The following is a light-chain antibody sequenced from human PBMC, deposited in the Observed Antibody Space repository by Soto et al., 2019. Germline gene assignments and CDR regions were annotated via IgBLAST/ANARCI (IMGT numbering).Light chain of an antibody. V-gene: IGKV3-20*01. CDR1: QSVSSNF. Sequence: ENVLTQSPGTLSLSPGERATLSCRASQSVSSNFLAWYQQKHGQAPRLLIYGASSRSTGIPDRFSGSGSETDFTLTISRLEPEGFALYWCQQYATSPITFGQGTRLEIK. J-gene: IGKJ5*01. CDR3: QQYATSPIT. CDR2: GAS.